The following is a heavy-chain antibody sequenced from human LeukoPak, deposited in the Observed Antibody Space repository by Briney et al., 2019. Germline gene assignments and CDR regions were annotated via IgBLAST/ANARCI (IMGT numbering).Heavy chain of an antibody. D-gene: IGHD3-22*01. J-gene: IGHJ3*02. CDR2: ISSSSSYI. CDR3: ARVITMIVVPDAFDI. Sequence: NPGGSLRLSCAASGFTFSSYSMNWVRQAPGKGLAWVSSISSSSSYIYYADSVKGRFTISRDNAKNSLYLQMNSLRAEDTAVYYCARVITMIVVPDAFDIWGQGTMVTVSS. CDR1: GFTFSSYS. V-gene: IGHV3-21*01.